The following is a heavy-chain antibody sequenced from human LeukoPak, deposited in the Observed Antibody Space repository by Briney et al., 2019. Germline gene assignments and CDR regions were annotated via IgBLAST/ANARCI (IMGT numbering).Heavy chain of an antibody. J-gene: IGHJ4*02. Sequence: GGSLRHSCAASGFTFSSYTMSWVRQAPGEGLEWLSAINNRGSSTYYAGSVKDRFTISRDNSENTLYLQMNSLTVDDTAVYFCAKERQTGDYFTSDYWGQGTLVTVSS. V-gene: IGHV3-23*01. CDR3: AKERQTGDYFTSDY. CDR1: GFTFSSYT. CDR2: INNRGSST. D-gene: IGHD4-17*01.